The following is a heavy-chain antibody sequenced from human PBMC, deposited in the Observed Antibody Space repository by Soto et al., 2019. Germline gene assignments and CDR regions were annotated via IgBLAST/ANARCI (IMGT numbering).Heavy chain of an antibody. CDR1: GFTFTRYS. CDR2: ISSTTNYI. V-gene: IGHV3-21*06. Sequence: GGSLRLSCAASGFTFTRYSMNWVRQAPGKGLEWVSSISSTTNYIYYGDSMKGRFTISRDNAKNSLYQEMNSLRAEDTAVYYCARESEDLTSNFDYWGQGTLVTVSS. J-gene: IGHJ4*02. CDR3: ARESEDLTSNFDY.